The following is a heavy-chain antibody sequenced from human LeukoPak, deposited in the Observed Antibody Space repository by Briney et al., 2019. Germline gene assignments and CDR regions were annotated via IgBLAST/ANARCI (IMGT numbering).Heavy chain of an antibody. CDR2: IYTSGST. J-gene: IGHJ4*02. V-gene: IGHV4-61*09. CDR1: GGSISSGGSY. CDR3: ASPLFCSGTGCYDS. D-gene: IGHD2-2*01. Sequence: SQTLSLTCAVSGGSISSGGSYWSWIRQPAGKGLEWVGHIYTSGSTNYNPSLKSRVTISVDMSKNRFSLKLSSVTAADTAVYYCASPLFCSGTGCYDSWGQGTLVTVSS.